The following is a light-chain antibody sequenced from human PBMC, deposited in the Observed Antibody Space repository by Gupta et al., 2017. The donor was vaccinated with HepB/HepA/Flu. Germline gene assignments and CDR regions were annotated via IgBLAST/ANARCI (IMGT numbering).Light chain of an antibody. CDR2: EVN. CDR1: SSDVGSYNL. J-gene: IGLJ1*01. Sequence: QSALTQPASVSGSPGQSITISCTGTSSDVGSYNLVSWYQHHPGKAPKLIIYEVNKRPSGVSNRFSGSKSGNTASLTISGLQAEDEADYFCCSYAGTGTYYVFGIGTEVTVL. CDR3: CSYAGTGTYYV. V-gene: IGLV2-23*02.